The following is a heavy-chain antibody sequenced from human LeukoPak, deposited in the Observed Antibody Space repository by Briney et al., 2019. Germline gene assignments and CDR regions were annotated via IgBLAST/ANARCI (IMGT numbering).Heavy chain of an antibody. CDR2: INPNSGGT. J-gene: IGHJ4*02. V-gene: IGHV1-2*02. CDR1: GYTFTGYY. Sequence: GASVKVSCKASGYTFTGYYMHWVRQAPGQGLEWMGWINPNSGGTNYARKFQARVTMTRDTSISTAYMELSRLRSDDTAVYYCARPLRYFDWTAFDYWGQGTLVTVSS. D-gene: IGHD3-9*01. CDR3: ARPLRYFDWTAFDY.